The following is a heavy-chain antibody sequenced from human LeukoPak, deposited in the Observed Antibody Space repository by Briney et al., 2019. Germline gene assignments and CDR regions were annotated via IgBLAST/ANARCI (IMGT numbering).Heavy chain of an antibody. CDR3: ARADGNYYDSSGYYKLYHDAFGI. Sequence: SETLSLTCTVSGGSISSYYWSWIRQPPGKGLEWIGYIYYSGSTNYNPSLKSRVTISVDTSKNQFSLKLSSVTAADTAVYYCARADGNYYDSSGYYKLYHDAFGIWGQGTMVTVSS. V-gene: IGHV4-59*01. J-gene: IGHJ3*02. CDR2: IYYSGST. CDR1: GGSISSYY. D-gene: IGHD3-22*01.